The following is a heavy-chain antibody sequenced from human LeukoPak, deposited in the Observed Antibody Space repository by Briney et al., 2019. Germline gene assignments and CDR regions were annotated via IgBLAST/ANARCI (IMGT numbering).Heavy chain of an antibody. V-gene: IGHV1-69*04. CDR2: IIPILGIA. D-gene: IGHD2-2*01. CDR3: ARGREVVPAATGSAIGGFDAFDI. Sequence: SVKVTCKASGGTFSSYAISWLRQPPGQGLEWMGRIIPILGIANYAQKFHGRVTITADKSTSTAYMELSSLRSEDTAVYYCARGREVVPAATGSAIGGFDAFDIWGQGTMVTVSS. J-gene: IGHJ3*02. CDR1: GGTFSSYA.